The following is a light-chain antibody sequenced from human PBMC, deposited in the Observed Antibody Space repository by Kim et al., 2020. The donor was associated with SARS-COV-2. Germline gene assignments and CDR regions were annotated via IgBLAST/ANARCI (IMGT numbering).Light chain of an antibody. CDR1: STDVGGYDY. Sequence: QSALTQPRSVSGSPGQSVTISCTGTSTDVGGYDYVSWYQHHPDKAPKLLIYDVTKRPSGVPDRFSGSKSGDTASLTISDLKAEDEADYNCYSYTRVLGTGTKVTVL. V-gene: IGLV2-11*01. CDR2: DVT. CDR3: YSYTRV. J-gene: IGLJ1*01.